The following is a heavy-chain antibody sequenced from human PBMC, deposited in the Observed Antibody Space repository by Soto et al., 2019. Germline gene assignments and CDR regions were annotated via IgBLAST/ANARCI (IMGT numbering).Heavy chain of an antibody. V-gene: IGHV1-18*01. CDR3: AGELGSAAMTLYFYYYGLDV. CDR2: ISAYNGNT. J-gene: IGHJ6*02. Sequence: QVQLVQSGAEVKKPGASVKVSCKASGYTFSTYGISWVRQAPGQGLEWMGWISAYNGNTNYAQKVQGRVTMTTDTSTSTAYMELRSLRSDDTAVYYCAGELGSAAMTLYFYYYGLDVWGQGTTVTVSS. D-gene: IGHD2-2*01. CDR1: GYTFSTYG.